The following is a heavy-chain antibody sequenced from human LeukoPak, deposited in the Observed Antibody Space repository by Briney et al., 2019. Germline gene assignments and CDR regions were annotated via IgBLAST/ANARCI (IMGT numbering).Heavy chain of an antibody. V-gene: IGHV1-3*01. CDR3: ARMNLGEVRGAMYNWFDP. J-gene: IGHJ5*02. Sequence: GASVKVSCKASGYTFTSYAMHWVRHAPGQRLEWMGWINAGNGNTKYSQKFQGRVTITRVTSASTAYMELSSLRSEDTAVYYCARMNLGEVRGAMYNWFDPWGQGTLVTVSS. CDR2: INAGNGNT. D-gene: IGHD3-10*01. CDR1: GYTFTSYA.